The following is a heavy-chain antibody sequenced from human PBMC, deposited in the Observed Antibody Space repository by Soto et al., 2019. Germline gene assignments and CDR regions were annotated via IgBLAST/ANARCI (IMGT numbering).Heavy chain of an antibody. CDR2: INAGNGNT. CDR3: ASPGGLWFGELRYNYYGMDV. Sequence: QVQLVQSGAEVKKPGASVKVSCKASGYTFTSYAMHWVRQAPGQRLEWMGWINAGNGNTKYSQKFQGRVTITRDTSASTAYMELSSLRSEDTAVYYCASPGGLWFGELRYNYYGMDVWGQGTTVTVSS. CDR1: GYTFTSYA. J-gene: IGHJ6*02. V-gene: IGHV1-3*01. D-gene: IGHD3-10*01.